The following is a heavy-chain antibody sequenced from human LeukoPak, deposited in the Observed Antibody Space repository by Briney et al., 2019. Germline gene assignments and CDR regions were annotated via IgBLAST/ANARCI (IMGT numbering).Heavy chain of an antibody. V-gene: IGHV3-73*01. Sequence: GGSLRLSCAASGFTFSGSAMHWVRQASGKGLEWVGRVRSKTNNYATAYAASVKGRFTISRDDSKNTAYLQMNSLKTEDTAVYYCTRFSDFYSYYMDVWGKGTTVTVSS. CDR3: TRFSDFYSYYMDV. CDR1: GFTFSGSA. J-gene: IGHJ6*03. CDR2: VRSKTNNYAT. D-gene: IGHD3-3*01.